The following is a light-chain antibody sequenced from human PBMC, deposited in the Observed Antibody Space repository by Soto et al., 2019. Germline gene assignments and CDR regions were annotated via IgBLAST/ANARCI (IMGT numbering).Light chain of an antibody. CDR3: ATWDSNLNVWM. Sequence: QSVLTQPPSVSAAPGQKVTISCSGSSSNVGNNHVSWYQQIPGTAPKLLIFDDNQRPSGIADRFSGSKSGTSATLGITGLQTGDEADYYCATWDSNLNVWMFGGGTKLTVL. CDR2: DDN. CDR1: SSNVGNNH. J-gene: IGLJ3*02. V-gene: IGLV1-51*01.